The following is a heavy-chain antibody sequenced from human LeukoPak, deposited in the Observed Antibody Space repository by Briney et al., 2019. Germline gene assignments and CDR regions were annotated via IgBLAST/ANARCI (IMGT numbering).Heavy chain of an antibody. V-gene: IGHV3-23*01. Sequence: GGSLRLSCAASGSTFSSYAMSWVRQAPGKGLEWVSAISGSGGSTYYADSVKGRFTISRDNSKNTLYLQMNSLRAEDTAVYYCAHKIGGYYYDSSDVDYWGQGTLVTVSS. CDR2: ISGSGGST. CDR3: AHKIGGYYYDSSDVDY. CDR1: GSTFSSYA. J-gene: IGHJ4*02. D-gene: IGHD3-22*01.